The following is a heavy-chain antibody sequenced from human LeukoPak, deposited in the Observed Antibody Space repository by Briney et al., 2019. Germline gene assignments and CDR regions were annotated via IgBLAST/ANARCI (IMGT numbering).Heavy chain of an antibody. J-gene: IGHJ4*02. Sequence: GGSLRLSCAASGFTFNSYWMHWVRLVPGKGPVWVSHITSGGTNTNYAESVKGRFAISRDNAKNTLYPQMNSLGAEDTAMYYCARISYDSSGYFDYWGQGTLVTVSS. D-gene: IGHD3-22*01. CDR1: GFTFNSYW. CDR3: ARISYDSSGYFDY. V-gene: IGHV3-74*01. CDR2: ITSGGTNT.